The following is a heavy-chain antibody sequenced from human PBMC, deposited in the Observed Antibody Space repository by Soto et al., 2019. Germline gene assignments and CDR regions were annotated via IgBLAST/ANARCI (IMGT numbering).Heavy chain of an antibody. CDR2: INHSGGT. CDR3: ARGSVDTVDSSGFYEC. J-gene: IGHJ4*02. D-gene: IGHD3-22*01. V-gene: IGHV4-34*01. CDR1: GGSFSAYY. Sequence: SETLSLTCAVYGGSFSAYYWSWIRQPPGKGLEWIGEINHSGGTSYNPSLKSRVTISVDTSKSQFSLKLTSVTAADRAVYYCARGSVDTVDSSGFYECWGQGTPVTVSS.